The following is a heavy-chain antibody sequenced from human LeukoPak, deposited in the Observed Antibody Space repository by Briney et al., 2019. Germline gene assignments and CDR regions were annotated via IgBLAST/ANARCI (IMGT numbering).Heavy chain of an antibody. D-gene: IGHD5-18*01. J-gene: IGHJ5*02. Sequence: PSETLSHACTVSGGSISSYYWSWILQPPGKGLEWIGYIYYSGSTNYNPSLKSRVTISVDTSKNQFSLKLSSVTAADTAVYYCARGAYSIQLWFLGSWFDAWGQGTLVTVSS. V-gene: IGHV4-59*01. CDR3: ARGAYSIQLWFLGSWFDA. CDR1: GGSISSYY. CDR2: IYYSGST.